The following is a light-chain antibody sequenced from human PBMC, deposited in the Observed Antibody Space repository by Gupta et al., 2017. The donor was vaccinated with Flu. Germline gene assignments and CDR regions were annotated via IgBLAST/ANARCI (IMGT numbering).Light chain of an antibody. J-gene: IGLJ2*01. V-gene: IGLV6-57*01. CDR3: QSYAANNKVV. CDR1: SGSIGSGW. Sequence: NFLLTQPHSVSGAAGETVTLSCTRSSGSIGSGWVQCYQQRPGSSPTTIIYEDNQRLSGVSDRFSGSVDTSSNSASLTISGLGPEDEADYYCQSYAANNKVVFGGGTKLTVL. CDR2: EDN.